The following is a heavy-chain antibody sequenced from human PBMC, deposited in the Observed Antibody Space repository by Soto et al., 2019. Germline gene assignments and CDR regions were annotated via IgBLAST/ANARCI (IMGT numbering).Heavy chain of an antibody. V-gene: IGHV3-72*01. J-gene: IGHJ6*02. CDR1: GFAFSDHY. CDR2: TRNKANSYTT. CDR3: ARGEVGATNYYYGMDV. Sequence: QPGGSLRLSCAASGFAFSDHYMDWCRHSAGKGREWVVRTRNKANSYTTEYAASVKGRFTISRDDSKNSLYLQMNSLKTEDTAVYYCARGEVGATNYYYGMDVWGQGTTVTVSS. D-gene: IGHD1-26*01.